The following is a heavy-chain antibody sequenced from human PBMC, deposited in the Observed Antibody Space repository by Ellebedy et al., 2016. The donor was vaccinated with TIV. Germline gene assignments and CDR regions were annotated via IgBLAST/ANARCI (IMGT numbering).Heavy chain of an antibody. J-gene: IGHJ4*02. CDR2: ISSSGKYK. CDR1: GFSFSSYG. D-gene: IGHD2-8*01. CDR3: VRDQCTRGRYCH. Sequence: GGSLRLSCAASGFSFSSYGMNWVRQAPGKGLEWVSFISSSGKYKHYGDSVNGRFTISRDNAKNSLSLQINSLRAEDTAGYYCVRDQCTRGRYCHWGQGTRVTVSS. V-gene: IGHV3-21*01.